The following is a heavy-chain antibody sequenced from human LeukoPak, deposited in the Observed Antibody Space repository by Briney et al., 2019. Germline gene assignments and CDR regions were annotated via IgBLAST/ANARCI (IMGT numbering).Heavy chain of an antibody. CDR1: GFTFSSYW. CDR2: INSDGSST. CDR3: ARPPYCSSTSCYGFDY. D-gene: IGHD2-2*01. J-gene: IGHJ4*02. V-gene: IGHV3-74*01. Sequence: PGGSLRLSCAASGFTFSSYWMHWVRQAPGKGLVWVSRINSDGSSTSYADSVKGRFTISRDNAKNTLYLQMNSLRAEDTAVYYCARPPYCSSTSCYGFDYWGQGTLVTVSS.